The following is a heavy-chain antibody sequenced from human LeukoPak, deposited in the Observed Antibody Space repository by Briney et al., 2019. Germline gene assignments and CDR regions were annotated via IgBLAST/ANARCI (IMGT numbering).Heavy chain of an antibody. D-gene: IGHD2-2*02. CDR1: GFTFSSYA. J-gene: IGHJ6*02. CDR2: ISYDGSNK. V-gene: IGHV3-30-3*01. CDR3: ARGYCSSTSCYTDYYYGMDV. Sequence: GRSLRLSCAASGFTFSSYAMHWVRQAPGKGLEWVAVISYDGSNKYYADSVKGRFTISRDNSKNTLYLQMNSLRAEDTAVYYCARGYCSSTSCYTDYYYGMDVWGQGPTVTVSS.